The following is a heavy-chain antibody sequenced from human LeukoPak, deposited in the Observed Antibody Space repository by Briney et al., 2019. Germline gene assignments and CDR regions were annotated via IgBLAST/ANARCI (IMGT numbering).Heavy chain of an antibody. J-gene: IGHJ4*02. CDR3: AAIRRGYFDY. CDR1: GGSISSGGYY. Sequence: SETLSLTCTVSGGSISSGGYYWSWIRQHPGKGLEWIGYIYYSGSTYYNPSLKSRVTISVDTSKNQFSLKLSSVTAADTAVYYCAAIRRGYFDYWGQGTLVTVSS. D-gene: IGHD5-12*01. CDR2: IYYSGST. V-gene: IGHV4-31*03.